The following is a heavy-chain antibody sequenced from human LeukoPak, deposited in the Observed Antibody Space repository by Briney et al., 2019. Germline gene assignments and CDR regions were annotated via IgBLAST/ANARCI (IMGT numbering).Heavy chain of an antibody. Sequence: PSETLSLTCAAYGGSFSGYYWSWIRQPPGKGLEWIGEINHSGSTNYNPSLKSRVTISVDTSKNQFSLKLSSVTAADTAVYYCARVRNSGRPDYWGQGTLVTVSS. CDR3: ARVRNSGRPDY. J-gene: IGHJ4*02. V-gene: IGHV4-34*01. CDR2: INHSGST. CDR1: GGSFSGYY. D-gene: IGHD1-26*01.